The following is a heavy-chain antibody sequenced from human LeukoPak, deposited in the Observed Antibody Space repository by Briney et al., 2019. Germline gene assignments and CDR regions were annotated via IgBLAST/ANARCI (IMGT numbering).Heavy chain of an antibody. CDR3: AKEGYYYYGMDV. CDR2: IKQDGSQK. CDR1: GFTFSSYW. Sequence: QSGGSLRLSCAASGFTFSSYWMSWVRQAPGKGLEWVANIKQDGSQKYYVDSVKGRFSISRDNAKNSLYLQMNSLRAEDTAVYYCAKEGYYYYGMDVWGQGTTVTVSS. J-gene: IGHJ6*02. V-gene: IGHV3-7*03.